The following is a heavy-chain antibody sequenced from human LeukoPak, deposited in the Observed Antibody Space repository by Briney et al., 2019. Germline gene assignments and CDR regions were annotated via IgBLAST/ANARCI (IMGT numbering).Heavy chain of an antibody. CDR1: GFTFSGYW. CDR2: IKSDGSGT. Sequence: GGSLRLSCAASGFTFSGYWMHWVRQAPGKGLVWVSRIKSDGSGTTYADSVKGRFTISRDNAKNTLYLQINSLRAEDTAVYYCARDLFSSGWYNYGMDVWGQGTTVTVSS. D-gene: IGHD6-19*01. CDR3: ARDLFSSGWYNYGMDV. V-gene: IGHV3-74*01. J-gene: IGHJ6*02.